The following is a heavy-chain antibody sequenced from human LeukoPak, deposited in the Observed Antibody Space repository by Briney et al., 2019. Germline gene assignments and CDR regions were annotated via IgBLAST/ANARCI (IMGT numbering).Heavy chain of an antibody. CDR1: GYTFTSYD. CDR2: MNPNSGNT. Sequence: ASVKVSCKSSGYTFTSYDINWVRQATGQGLEWMGWMNPNSGNTGYAQKFQGRVTMTRNTSISTAYMELSSLRSEDTAVYYCVLMVRGVIIKDYWGQGTLVTVSS. CDR3: VLMVRGVIIKDY. D-gene: IGHD3-10*01. J-gene: IGHJ4*02. V-gene: IGHV1-8*01.